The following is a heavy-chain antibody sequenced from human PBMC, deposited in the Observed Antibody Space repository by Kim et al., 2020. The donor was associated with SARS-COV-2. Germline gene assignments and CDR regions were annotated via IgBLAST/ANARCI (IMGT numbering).Heavy chain of an antibody. V-gene: IGHV6-1*01. D-gene: IGHD3-10*01. CDR1: GDSVSSNSAA. CDR3: AREPITRASVYGSGSYYNFDY. Sequence: SQTLSLTCAISGDSVSSNSAAWNWIRQSPSRGLGWLGGTSTRSKGFKDYPVPGKGGLTSNPDTSKNQFSRHWNSVTPEETAVYYCAREPITRASVYGSGSYYNFDYWGQGTLVTVSS. CDR2: TSTRSKGFK. J-gene: IGHJ4*02.